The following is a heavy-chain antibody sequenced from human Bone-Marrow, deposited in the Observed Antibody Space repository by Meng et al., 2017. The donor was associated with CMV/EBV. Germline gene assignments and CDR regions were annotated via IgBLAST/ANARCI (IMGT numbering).Heavy chain of an antibody. CDR3: AVVPAATRFYYYYGMDV. CDR1: GFTFSSYS. Sequence: GGSLGLSCAASGFTFSSYSMNWVRQAPGKGLEWVSSISSSSSYIYYADSVKGRFTISRDNAKNSLYLQMNSLRAEDTAVYYCAVVPAATRFYYYYGMDVWGQGTTVTVSS. V-gene: IGHV3-21*01. J-gene: IGHJ6*02. CDR2: ISSSSSYI. D-gene: IGHD2-2*01.